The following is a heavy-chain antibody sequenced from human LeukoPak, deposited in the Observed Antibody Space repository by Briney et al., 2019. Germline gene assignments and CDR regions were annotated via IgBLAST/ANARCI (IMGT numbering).Heavy chain of an antibody. D-gene: IGHD2-2*01. J-gene: IGHJ4*02. CDR3: ARDAYGYCSSTRCFGYFDY. CDR2: IRYDGSNK. V-gene: IGHV3-33*01. CDR1: GFTFSSYG. Sequence: ALRLSCAASGFTFSSYGMHWVRQAPGNGLEGVAVIRYDGSNKYYADSVKGRFTISRDNSKNTLYLQMNSLRAEDMAVYYCARDAYGYCSSTRCFGYFDYWGQGTLVTVSS.